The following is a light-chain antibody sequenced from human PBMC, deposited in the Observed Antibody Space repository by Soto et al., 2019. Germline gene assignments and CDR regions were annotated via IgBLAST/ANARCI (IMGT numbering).Light chain of an antibody. CDR1: SSDVGTYNY. V-gene: IGLV2-8*01. Sequence: QSVLTQPPSASGSPGQSVTISCTGTSSDVGTYNYVSWYQKHPGKAPKLLIYEVSKRPSGVPDRFSGSKSGNTASLTVSGLQTEDEADYYCSSYAGSNVVFGGGTQLTVL. CDR3: SSYAGSNVV. J-gene: IGLJ2*01. CDR2: EVS.